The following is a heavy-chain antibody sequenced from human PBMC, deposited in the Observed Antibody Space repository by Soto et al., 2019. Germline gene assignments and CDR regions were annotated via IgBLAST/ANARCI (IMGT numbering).Heavy chain of an antibody. V-gene: IGHV3-53*01. CDR2: IYSGGST. CDR1: GFTISSNY. D-gene: IGHD2-2*01. Sequence: PGGLLRLSCPAFGFTISSNYMSCVSQAPGKGLEWVSVIYSGGSTYYADSVKGRFTISRDNSKNTLYLQMNSLRAEDTAVYYCASHISTSFYYFDYWGQGTLVTVSS. J-gene: IGHJ4*02. CDR3: ASHISTSFYYFDY.